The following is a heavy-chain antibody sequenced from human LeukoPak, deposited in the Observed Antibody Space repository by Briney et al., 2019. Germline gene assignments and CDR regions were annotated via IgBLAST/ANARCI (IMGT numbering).Heavy chain of an antibody. V-gene: IGHV3-23*01. Sequence: SGGSLRLSCAASVFTFSSYAMSWVRQAPGKGLEWVSAISGSGGSTYYADSVKGRFTISRDNSKNTLYLQMNSLRAEDTAVYYCAKEYYYDSSGYLDYWGQGTLVTVSS. CDR2: ISGSGGST. CDR3: AKEYYYDSSGYLDY. CDR1: VFTFSSYA. J-gene: IGHJ4*02. D-gene: IGHD3-22*01.